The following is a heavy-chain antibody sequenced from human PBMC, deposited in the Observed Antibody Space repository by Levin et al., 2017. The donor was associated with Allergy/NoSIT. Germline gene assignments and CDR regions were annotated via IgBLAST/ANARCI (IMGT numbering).Heavy chain of an antibody. D-gene: IGHD2-2*01. CDR1: GFTFSTYS. Sequence: PGESLKISCAASGFTFSTYSMNWVRQAPGKGLEWVSYISSSSSTIYYADSVKGRFTISRDNAKNSLYLQMNSLRAEDTAVYYCAREGHCSSTSCYVGASDIWGQGTMVTVSS. V-gene: IGHV3-48*01. CDR2: ISSSSSTI. CDR3: AREGHCSSTSCYVGASDI. J-gene: IGHJ3*02.